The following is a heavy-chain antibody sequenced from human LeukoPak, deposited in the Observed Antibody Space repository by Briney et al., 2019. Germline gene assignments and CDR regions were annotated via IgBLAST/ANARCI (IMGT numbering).Heavy chain of an antibody. V-gene: IGHV3-74*01. CDR1: GFTFNNHW. J-gene: IGHJ5*02. Sequence: PGGSLRLSCAASGFTFNNHWMHWVRQAPGKGLEWVSRIDNDGRNTIYADSVKARFTISRDNAKNTLYLQMNSLRAEDTAMYYCSRDWPHNWFDPWGQGTLVTVSS. CDR3: SRDWPHNWFDP. CDR2: IDNDGRNT.